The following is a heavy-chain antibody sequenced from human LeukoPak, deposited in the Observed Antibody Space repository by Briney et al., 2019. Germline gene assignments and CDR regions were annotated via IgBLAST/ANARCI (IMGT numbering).Heavy chain of an antibody. CDR1: GFTFSTYS. Sequence: GGSLRLSCAASGFTFSTYSMNWVRQAPGKGLEWVSAISGSGGSTYYADSVKGRFTISRDNSKNTLYLQMNSLRAEDTAVYYCARAKVRGVYYYYGMDVWGQGTTVTVSS. CDR2: ISGSGGST. D-gene: IGHD3-10*01. V-gene: IGHV3-23*01. CDR3: ARAKVRGVYYYYGMDV. J-gene: IGHJ6*02.